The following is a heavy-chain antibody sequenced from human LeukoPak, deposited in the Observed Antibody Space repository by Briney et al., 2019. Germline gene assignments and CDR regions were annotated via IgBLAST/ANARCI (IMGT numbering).Heavy chain of an antibody. V-gene: IGHV3-7*03. CDR1: GFTFSSYW. CDR3: ARDRDWYSFDS. CDR2: IKQDGSEK. D-gene: IGHD6-19*01. J-gene: IGHJ4*02. Sequence: GGSLRLSCTASGFTFSSYWMDWVRQAPGKGLEWVANIKQDGSEKYYVDSVKGRFTISRDNAKNSLYLQMNSLRSEDTAVYYCARDRDWYSFDSWGQGTLVTVSS.